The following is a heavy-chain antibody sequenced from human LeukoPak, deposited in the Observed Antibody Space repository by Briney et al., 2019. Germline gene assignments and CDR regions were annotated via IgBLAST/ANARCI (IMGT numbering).Heavy chain of an antibody. CDR3: ARAWAATRTFDY. Sequence: ASVKVSCKASGYTFTSYYMHWVRQAPGQGLEWMGIINPSGGSTSYAQKFQGRVTMTRDTSTSTVCMELSSLRSEDTAVYYCARAWAATRTFDYWGQGTLVTVSS. CDR1: GYTFTSYY. D-gene: IGHD5-12*01. CDR2: INPSGGST. V-gene: IGHV1-46*01. J-gene: IGHJ4*02.